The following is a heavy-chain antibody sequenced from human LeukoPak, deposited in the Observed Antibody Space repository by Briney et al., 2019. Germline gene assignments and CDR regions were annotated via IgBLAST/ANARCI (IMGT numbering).Heavy chain of an antibody. CDR3: ARHGGYTMYYFDY. CDR1: GGSISSSYYY. V-gene: IGHV4-39*01. D-gene: IGHD5-18*01. CDR2: IYYSGST. J-gene: IGHJ4*02. Sequence: PSETLSLTCTVSGGSISSSYYYWGWIRQPPGKGLEWIGSIYYSGSTYYNPSLKSRVTISVDTSKNQFSLKLRSVTAADTAVYYCARHGGYTMYYFDYWGQGALVTVSS.